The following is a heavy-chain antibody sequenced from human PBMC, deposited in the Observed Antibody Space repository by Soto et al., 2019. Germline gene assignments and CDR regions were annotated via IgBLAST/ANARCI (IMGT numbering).Heavy chain of an antibody. V-gene: IGHV3-33*01. D-gene: IGHD6-6*01. CDR2: IWYDGSNK. CDR3: ARGQSIAAHYYYGMDV. J-gene: IGHJ6*02. Sequence: GGSLRLSCAASGFTFSSYGMHWVRQAPGKGLEWVAVIWYDGSNKYYADSVKGRFTISRDNSKNTLYLQMNSLRAEDTAVYYCARGQSIAAHYYYGMDVWGQGTTVTVSS. CDR1: GFTFSSYG.